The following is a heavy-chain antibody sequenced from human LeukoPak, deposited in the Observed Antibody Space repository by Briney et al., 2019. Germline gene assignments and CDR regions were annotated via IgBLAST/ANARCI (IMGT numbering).Heavy chain of an antibody. CDR2: ISGSGGST. CDR3: ARVIAVAATSPADY. V-gene: IGHV3-23*01. J-gene: IGHJ4*02. Sequence: GGSLRLSCAASGFTFNNYAMSWVRQAPGKGLEWVSAISGSGGSTYYADSVKGRFTISRDNSKNTLYLQMNSLRAEDTAVYYCARVIAVAATSPADYWGQGTLVTVSS. CDR1: GFTFNNYA. D-gene: IGHD6-19*01.